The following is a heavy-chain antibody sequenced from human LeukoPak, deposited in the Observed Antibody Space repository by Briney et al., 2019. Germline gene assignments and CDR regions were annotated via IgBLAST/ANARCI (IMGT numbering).Heavy chain of an antibody. CDR1: GITFSDHY. Sequence: PGGSLRLSCAASGITFSDHYMDWVRQAPGKGLEWVGRIRNKANSYTTEYVASVKGRFIISRDDSKKSLYLQMNSLKTEDTAVYYCAREGVWFGELVGGGAFDIWGQGTMVTVSS. CDR2: IRNKANSYTT. CDR3: AREGVWFGELVGGGAFDI. V-gene: IGHV3-72*01. J-gene: IGHJ3*02. D-gene: IGHD3-10*01.